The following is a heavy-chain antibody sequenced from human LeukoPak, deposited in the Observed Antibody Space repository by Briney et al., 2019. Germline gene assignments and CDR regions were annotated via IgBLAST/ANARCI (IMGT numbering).Heavy chain of an antibody. V-gene: IGHV4-59*01. CDR1: GGSISSYY. D-gene: IGHD3-10*01. CDR2: IYYSGST. Sequence: PSETLSLTCTVSGGSISSYYWSWIRQPPGKGLEWIGYIYYSGSTNYNPSLKSRVTISVDTSKNQFSLKLSSVTAADTAVYYCARGGRIGGSGSSSMHQFDPWGQGTLVTVSS. J-gene: IGHJ5*02. CDR3: ARGGRIGGSGSSSMHQFDP.